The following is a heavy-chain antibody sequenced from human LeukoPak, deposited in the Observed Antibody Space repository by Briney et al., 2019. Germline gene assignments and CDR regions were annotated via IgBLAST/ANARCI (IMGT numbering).Heavy chain of an antibody. D-gene: IGHD5-12*01. CDR2: IIPVFGTA. CDR3: ARSGGAAFDI. J-gene: IGHJ3*02. V-gene: IGHV1-69*05. Sequence: SVKVSCKASGDTFSSHAISWVRQAPGQGLEWMGRIIPVFGTAKSAQKFQGRVTITTDESTSTAYMELSSLTSEDTAVYYCARSGGAAFDIWGQGTMVIVSS. CDR1: GDTFSSHA.